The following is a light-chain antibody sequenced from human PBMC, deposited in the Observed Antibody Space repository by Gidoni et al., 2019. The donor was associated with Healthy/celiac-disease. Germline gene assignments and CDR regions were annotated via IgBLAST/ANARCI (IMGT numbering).Light chain of an antibody. J-gene: IGLJ1*01. CDR2: QDS. CDR3: QAWDSSTANV. V-gene: IGLV3-1*01. CDR1: KLGDKY. Sequence: SYELTQPPSVSVSPGQTASITCSGDKLGDKYACWYQQKPGQSPMLVIYQDSKRPSGIPERFSGSNSGNTATLTISGTQAMDEADYYCQAWDSSTANVFGTGTKVTVL.